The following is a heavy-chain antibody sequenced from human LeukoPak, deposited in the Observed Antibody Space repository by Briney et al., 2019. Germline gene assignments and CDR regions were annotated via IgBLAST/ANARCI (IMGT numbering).Heavy chain of an antibody. Sequence: GGSLRLSCAASGFTFSSYWMHWVRQAPGKGLVWVSRINTDGSSTTYADSVKGRFTISRDNAKNSLYLQMNSLRAEDTAVYYCARARYYYGSGSSNWFDPWGQGTLVTVSS. V-gene: IGHV3-74*03. CDR3: ARARYYYGSGSSNWFDP. J-gene: IGHJ5*02. CDR1: GFTFSSYW. CDR2: INTDGSST. D-gene: IGHD3-10*01.